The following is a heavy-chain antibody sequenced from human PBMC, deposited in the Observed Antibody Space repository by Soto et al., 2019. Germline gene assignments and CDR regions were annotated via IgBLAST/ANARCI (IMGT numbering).Heavy chain of an antibody. Sequence: EVQLLESGGGLVQPGGSLRLSCAASGFTFSSYAMSWVRQAPGKGLEWVSAISGSGGSTYYADSVKGRFTISRDNSKNTLYLQMDSLRAEDTAVYYCAKDNGYSSSFTDYWGQGTLVTVSS. J-gene: IGHJ4*02. CDR1: GFTFSSYA. D-gene: IGHD6-13*01. V-gene: IGHV3-23*01. CDR2: ISGSGGST. CDR3: AKDNGYSSSFTDY.